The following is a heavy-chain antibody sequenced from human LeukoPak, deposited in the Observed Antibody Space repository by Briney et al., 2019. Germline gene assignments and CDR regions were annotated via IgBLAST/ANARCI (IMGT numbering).Heavy chain of an antibody. CDR2: ISPNSGDT. CDR3: ARESACGTTNCLAPADWLDP. D-gene: IGHD2-2*01. V-gene: IGHV1-2*02. Sequence: ASVKVSCKASGYTFTGYYMHWVRQAPGQGLEWVGWISPNSGDTDIAQKFQGRVTMTRDTSIATSYMEVDSLTSDDTAVYYCARESACGTTNCLAPADWLDPWGQGTLVIVSS. CDR1: GYTFTGYY. J-gene: IGHJ5*02.